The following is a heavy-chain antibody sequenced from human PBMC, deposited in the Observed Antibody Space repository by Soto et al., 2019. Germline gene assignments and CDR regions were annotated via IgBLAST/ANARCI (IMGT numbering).Heavy chain of an antibody. V-gene: IGHV1-18*04. J-gene: IGHJ5*02. CDR3: ARGHNSGYGYWFDP. Sequence: QVQLVQSGAEVKKPGASVQVSCKASGYTFTSYGISWVRQAPGQGLEWLGWISAYNANTHYAQKVQDIVTMTTDTSRSTAYMELRSLRSDDTAVNYWARGHNSGYGYWFDPWGQGSLFAVS. D-gene: IGHD3-22*01. CDR2: ISAYNANT. CDR1: GYTFTSYG.